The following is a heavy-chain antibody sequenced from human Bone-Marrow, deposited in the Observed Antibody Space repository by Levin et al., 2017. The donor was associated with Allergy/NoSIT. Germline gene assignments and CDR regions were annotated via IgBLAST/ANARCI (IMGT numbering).Heavy chain of an antibody. Sequence: ASVKVSCKASGGTFSSYAISWVRQAPGQGLEWMGGIIPIFGTANYAQKFQGRVTITADESTSTAYMELSSLRSEDTAVYYCARVLGRWLQFRLLYYYYGMDVWGQGTTVTVSS. CDR1: GGTFSSYA. D-gene: IGHD5-24*01. V-gene: IGHV1-69*13. CDR2: IIPIFGTA. CDR3: ARVLGRWLQFRLLYYYYGMDV. J-gene: IGHJ6*02.